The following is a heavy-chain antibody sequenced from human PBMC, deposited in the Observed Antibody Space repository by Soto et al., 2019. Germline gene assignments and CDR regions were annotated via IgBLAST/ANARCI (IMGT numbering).Heavy chain of an antibody. Sequence: PGGSLRLSCAASGFTFHNYAMSWVRQAPGKGLAWVSAVGGSGGDTYYADSVKGRFTVSRDNAENTVYLQMSSLRVEDTAIYFCARRTWRGRADFWGQGILVTVSS. D-gene: IGHD3-3*01. V-gene: IGHV3-23*01. CDR3: ARRTWRGRADF. CDR1: GFTFHNYA. CDR2: VGGSGGDT. J-gene: IGHJ4*02.